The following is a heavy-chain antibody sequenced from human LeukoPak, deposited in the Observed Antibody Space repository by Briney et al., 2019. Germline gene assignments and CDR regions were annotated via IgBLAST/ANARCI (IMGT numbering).Heavy chain of an antibody. CDR2: INVSGGST. CDR1: GFTFSNYA. CDR3: AKDQYCTSTSCYVGY. J-gene: IGHJ4*02. V-gene: IGHV3-23*01. D-gene: IGHD2-2*01. Sequence: QSGGPLRLSCAASGFTFSNYAMSWVRQAPGKGLEWVSGINVSGGSTFYADSVRGRFTISRDNSKNTLYLQMNSLRAEDTAVYYCAKDQYCTSTSCYVGYLGQGTLVTVSS.